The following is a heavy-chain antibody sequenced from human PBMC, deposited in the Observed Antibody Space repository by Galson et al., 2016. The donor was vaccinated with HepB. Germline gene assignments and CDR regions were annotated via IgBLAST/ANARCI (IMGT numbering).Heavy chain of an antibody. CDR3: ARGYCSSTSPCGMDV. CDR2: TRNKANSYAT. J-gene: IGHJ6*02. D-gene: IGHD2-2*01. CDR1: GFTFSDHY. V-gene: IGHV3-72*01. Sequence: SLRLSCAASGFTFSDHYMDWVRQAPGKGLEWVGRTRNKANSYATEYAASVKGRFTISRDDSKNSLYLQMSSLKIEDTAVYYCARGYCSSTSPCGMDVWGQGTTVTVSS.